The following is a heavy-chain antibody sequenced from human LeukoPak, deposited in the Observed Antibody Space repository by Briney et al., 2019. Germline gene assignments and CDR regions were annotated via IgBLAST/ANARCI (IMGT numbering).Heavy chain of an antibody. V-gene: IGHV1-24*01. Sequence: ASVKVSCKVSGYTLTELSMHWVRQAPGKGLEWMGGFDPEDGETIYAQKFQGRVTMTEDTSTDTAYMELSSLRSEDTAVYYCATSPLDIVVVPAAYSYYYYGMDVWGQGTTVTVSS. CDR1: GYTLTELS. CDR3: ATSPLDIVVVPAAYSYYYYGMDV. D-gene: IGHD2-2*01. J-gene: IGHJ6*02. CDR2: FDPEDGET.